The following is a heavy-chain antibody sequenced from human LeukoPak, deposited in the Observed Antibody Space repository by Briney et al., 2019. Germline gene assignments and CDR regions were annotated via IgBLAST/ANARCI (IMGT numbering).Heavy chain of an antibody. J-gene: IGHJ4*02. CDR3: AKAGTTVTTLSDY. D-gene: IGHD4-17*01. CDR2: ISGSGGST. V-gene: IGHV3-23*01. CDR1: GFSFSDYV. Sequence: PGGSLRLSCAASGFSFSDYVMTWVRQAPGKGLEWVSAISGSGGSTYYADSVKGRFTISRDNSKNTLYLQMNSLRAEDTAVYYCAKAGTTVTTLSDYWGQGTLVTVSS.